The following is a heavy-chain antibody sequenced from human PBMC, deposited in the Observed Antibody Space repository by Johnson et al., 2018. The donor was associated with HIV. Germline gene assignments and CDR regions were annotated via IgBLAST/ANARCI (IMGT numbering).Heavy chain of an antibody. CDR2: ISYDGSNK. CDR3: ARAIGNWDAFDI. V-gene: IGHV3-30*04. CDR1: GFTFSSYA. J-gene: IGHJ3*02. D-gene: IGHD7-27*01. Sequence: QMQLVESGGGLVQPGRSLRLSCAASGFTFSSYAMHWVRQAPGKGLEWVAVISYDGSNKYYADSVKGRFTISRDNSKNTLYLQMNSLRAEDTAVNYCARAIGNWDAFDIWGQGTMVTVSS.